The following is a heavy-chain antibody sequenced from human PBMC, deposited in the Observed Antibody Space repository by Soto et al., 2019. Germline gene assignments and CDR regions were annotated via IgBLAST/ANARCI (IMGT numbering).Heavy chain of an antibody. D-gene: IGHD4-17*01. J-gene: IGHJ5*02. CDR3: ARESPSPTVTTLYNWFDP. CDR1: GGTFSNYA. Sequence: QVQLVHSGAEVKKPGSSVKVSCKASGGTFSNYAITWVRQSPGQGLEWMGRIIPILGIANYAQKFQGRVTITADKSTRTAYMELSSLRSEDTAVYYCARESPSPTVTTLYNWFDPWGQGTLVTVSS. V-gene: IGHV1-69*04. CDR2: IIPILGIA.